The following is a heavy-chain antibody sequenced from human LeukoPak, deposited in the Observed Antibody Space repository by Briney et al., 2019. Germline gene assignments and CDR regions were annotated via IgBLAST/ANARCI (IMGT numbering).Heavy chain of an antibody. V-gene: IGHV3-30*18. J-gene: IGHJ4*02. CDR3: AKHYDFWSGYIRGFDS. Sequence: GGSLRLSCAASGFTISSYSMHWVRQPPGKGLQWVALISYDGRGGNYADSVKGRFTISRDTSNNTLYLQMNGLGTDDTAVYYCAKHYDFWSGYIRGFDSWGQGTLVTVSS. CDR1: GFTISSYS. D-gene: IGHD3-3*01. CDR2: ISYDGRGG.